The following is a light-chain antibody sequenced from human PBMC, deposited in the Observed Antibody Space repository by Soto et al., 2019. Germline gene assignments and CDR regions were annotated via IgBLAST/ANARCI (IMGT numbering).Light chain of an antibody. CDR2: AAS. J-gene: IGKJ1*01. CDR3: QQSYSNPQWT. CDR1: QSISSY. V-gene: IGKV1-39*01. Sequence: DIQMTQSPSSLSASVGDRVTITCRASQSISSYLNWYQQKPGKAPKLLIYAASSLQSGVPSRFSGSGSGTDFTLTISSLQPEDFANYYCQQSYSNPQWTFGQGTKVDIX.